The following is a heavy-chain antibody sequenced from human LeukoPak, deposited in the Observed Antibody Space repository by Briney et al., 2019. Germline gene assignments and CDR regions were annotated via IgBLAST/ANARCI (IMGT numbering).Heavy chain of an antibody. D-gene: IGHD3-16*01. CDR2: INPDGSGK. CDR1: GFTLSTYW. CDR3: ASWGAGGQS. Sequence: GGSLRLSCEASGFTLSTYWMNWVRQVPGKGLDWVANINPDGSGKRYVDSVKGRFTIARDNADNSLSLQMNSLRAEDTAVYYCASWGAGGQSWGQGTLVTVSS. V-gene: IGHV3-7*01. J-gene: IGHJ5*02.